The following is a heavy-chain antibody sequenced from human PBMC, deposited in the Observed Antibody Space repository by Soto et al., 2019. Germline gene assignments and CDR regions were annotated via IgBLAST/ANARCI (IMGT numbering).Heavy chain of an antibody. CDR1: GFTFSSYA. D-gene: IGHD3-22*01. V-gene: IGHV3-23*01. Sequence: GSLRLSCAASGFTFSSYAMTWVRQAPGKGLEWVSAISGGGVTYYADSVKGQFTISRDISKNTVYLQMNSLRAEDTATYYCAKWHTYNYDSLAYAGFDCWGPGTQVTVSS. CDR3: AKWHTYNYDSLAYAGFDC. CDR2: ISGGGVT. J-gene: IGHJ4*02.